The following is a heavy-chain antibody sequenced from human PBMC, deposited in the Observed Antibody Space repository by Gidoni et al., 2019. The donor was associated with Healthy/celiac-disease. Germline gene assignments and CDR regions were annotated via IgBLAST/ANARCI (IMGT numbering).Heavy chain of an antibody. CDR2: INAGNGNT. CDR3: ARVGSRVYATYYYYYGMDV. J-gene: IGHJ6*02. Sequence: QVQLVQSGAEVKKPGASVKVSCKASGYTFTSYAMHWVRQAPGQRLEWRGWINAGNGNTKYSQKFQGRVTITRDTSASTAYMELSSLRSEDTAVYYCARVGSRVYATYYYYYGMDVWGQGTTVTVSS. CDR1: GYTFTSYA. D-gene: IGHD2-8*01. V-gene: IGHV1-3*01.